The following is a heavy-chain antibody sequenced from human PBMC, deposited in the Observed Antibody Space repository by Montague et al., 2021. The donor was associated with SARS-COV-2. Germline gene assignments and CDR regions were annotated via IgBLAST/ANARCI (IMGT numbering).Heavy chain of an antibody. V-gene: IGHV4-34*01. J-gene: IGHJ6*02. CDR2: INHSGST. Sequence: SETLSLTCAVYGGSFSGYYWSWIRQPPGKGLEWIGEINHSGSTNYNPSLKSRVTISVDTSKNQFSLKLSSVTAADTAVYYCAGTSTYSSGWGINYYYYGMDVWGQGTTVTVSS. D-gene: IGHD6-19*01. CDR1: GGSFSGYY. CDR3: AGTSTYSSGWGINYYYYGMDV.